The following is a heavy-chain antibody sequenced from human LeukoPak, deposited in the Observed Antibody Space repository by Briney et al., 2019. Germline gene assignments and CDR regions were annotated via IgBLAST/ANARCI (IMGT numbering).Heavy chain of an antibody. CDR2: IYYSGST. D-gene: IGHD1-26*01. CDR3: ARHGRVGTIGTFDY. V-gene: IGHV4-39*01. CDR1: GGSISSSSYY. Sequence: PSETLSLTCTVSGGSISSSSYYWGWIRQPPGKGLEWIGSIYYSGSTYYNPSLKSRVTISVDTSKNQFSLELSSVTAADTAVYYCARHGRVGTIGTFDYWGQGTLVTVSS. J-gene: IGHJ4*02.